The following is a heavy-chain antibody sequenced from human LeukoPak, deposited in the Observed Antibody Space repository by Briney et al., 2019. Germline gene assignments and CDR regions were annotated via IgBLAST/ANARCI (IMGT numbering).Heavy chain of an antibody. Sequence: GGSPRLSCAASGFTFNNYAMTWVRQAPGKGLEWVSAISGTGGGTFYADSVKGRFTVSRDNSKNTLYLQMNSLRADDTAMDYCVKTAWSNWFEPWGQGTLVTVS. CDR1: GFTFNNYA. D-gene: IGHD3-3*01. CDR3: VKTAWSNWFEP. V-gene: IGHV3-23*01. CDR2: ISGTGGGT. J-gene: IGHJ5*02.